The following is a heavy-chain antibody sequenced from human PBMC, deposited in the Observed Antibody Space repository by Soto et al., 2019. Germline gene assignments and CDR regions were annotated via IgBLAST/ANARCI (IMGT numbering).Heavy chain of an antibody. Sequence: HLQLQESGPGLVKPSETLSLTCTVSGDSITSSPYYWGWIRQPPGKGLEWIASIYDSESTYYNPSHKMRATISVDKSKNQFSLQLSSVTAADTAVYYCARHHNSGWYVWYFDLWGRGTLITVSS. D-gene: IGHD6-19*01. CDR1: GDSITSSPYY. CDR3: ARHHNSGWYVWYFDL. CDR2: IYDSEST. V-gene: IGHV4-39*01. J-gene: IGHJ2*01.